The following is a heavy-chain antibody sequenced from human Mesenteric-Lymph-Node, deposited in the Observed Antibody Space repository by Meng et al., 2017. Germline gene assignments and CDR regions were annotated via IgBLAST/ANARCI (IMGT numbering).Heavy chain of an antibody. CDR1: GYTFTSYA. CDR2: INAGNGNT. D-gene: IGHD1-26*01. CDR3: ARSEWERDGMDV. Sequence: ASVKVSCKASGYTFTSYAMHWVRQAPGQRLEWMGWINAGNGNTKYSQKFQGRVTITRDTSASTAYMELSSLRSEDTAVYYCARSEWERDGMDVWGQGTTVTVSS. V-gene: IGHV1-3*01. J-gene: IGHJ6*02.